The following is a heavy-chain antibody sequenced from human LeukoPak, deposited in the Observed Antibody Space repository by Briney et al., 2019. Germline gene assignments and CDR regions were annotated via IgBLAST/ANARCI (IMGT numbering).Heavy chain of an antibody. CDR1: GYSFTSYW. D-gene: IGHD3-10*01. CDR3: ARRDYYGSGSYLFDP. Sequence: GESLKISCKGSGYSFTSYWIGWVRQVPGKGLEWMGIIYPGDSDTRYSPSFQGQVTISADKSISTAYLQWSSLKASDTAMYYCARRDYYGSGSYLFDPWGQGTLVTVSS. J-gene: IGHJ5*02. V-gene: IGHV5-51*01. CDR2: IYPGDSDT.